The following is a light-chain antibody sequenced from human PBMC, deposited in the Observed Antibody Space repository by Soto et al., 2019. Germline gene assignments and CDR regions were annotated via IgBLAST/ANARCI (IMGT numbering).Light chain of an antibody. CDR1: QDIRND. CDR2: AAS. CDR3: LQDFNYPWT. Sequence: AIQMTQSPSSLSASVGDRVTITCRASQDIRNDLGWYQQKPGKTPNLLIFAASSLQSGVPSRFSGSRSGTDFTLTISNLHAEDFATYYCLQDFNYPWTFGQGTKVEIE. V-gene: IGKV1-6*01. J-gene: IGKJ1*01.